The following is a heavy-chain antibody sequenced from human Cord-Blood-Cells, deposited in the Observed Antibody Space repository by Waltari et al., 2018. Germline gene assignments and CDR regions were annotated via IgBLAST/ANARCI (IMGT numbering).Heavy chain of an antibody. V-gene: IGHV3-30*18. CDR3: AKGGASKLAFFDY. Sequence: HVQLVESGGGVVQPGRSLRLSCAASGFTFSSYGMHWVRQAPGKGLEWVAVIWYDGSNKYYADSVKGRFTISRDNSKNTLYLQMNSLRAEDTAMYYCAKGGASKLAFFDYWGQGTLVTVSS. J-gene: IGHJ4*02. D-gene: IGHD4-4*01. CDR2: IWYDGSNK. CDR1: GFTFSSYG.